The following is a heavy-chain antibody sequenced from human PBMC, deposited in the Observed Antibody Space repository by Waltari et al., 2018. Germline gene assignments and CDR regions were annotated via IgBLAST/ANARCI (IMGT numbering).Heavy chain of an antibody. CDR1: GGSFSGYY. J-gene: IGHJ4*02. D-gene: IGHD2-8*02. V-gene: IGHV4-34*01. CDR3: ARDRSSAGVCLYNY. Sequence: QVQLQQWGAGLLKPSETLSLTCAVYGGSFSGYYWSWIRQPPGKGLEWIGEINHSGSTNYNPSRKSRVTISVDTSKNQFSLKLSSVTAADTAVYYCARDRSSAGVCLYNYWGQGTLVTVSS. CDR2: INHSGST.